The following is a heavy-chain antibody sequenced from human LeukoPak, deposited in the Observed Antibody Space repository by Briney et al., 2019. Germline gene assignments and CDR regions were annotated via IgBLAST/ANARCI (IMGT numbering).Heavy chain of an antibody. Sequence: QSGGSLRLSCAASGFTFSSYEMNWVRQAPGKGLEWVSYISSSGSTIYYADSVKGRFTISRDNAKNSLYLQMNSLRAEDTAVYYCAREPGQDSSGYYYFDYWGQGNLVTVSS. CDR3: AREPGQDSSGYYYFDY. D-gene: IGHD3-22*01. CDR1: GFTFSSYE. V-gene: IGHV3-48*03. J-gene: IGHJ4*02. CDR2: ISSSGSTI.